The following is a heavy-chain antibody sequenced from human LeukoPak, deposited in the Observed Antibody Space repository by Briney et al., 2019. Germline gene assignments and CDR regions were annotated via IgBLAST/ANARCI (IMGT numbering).Heavy chain of an antibody. D-gene: IGHD2/OR15-2a*01. CDR1: GFTFSDHY. J-gene: IGHJ4*02. CDR2: IRNKANRYTT. Sequence: GGSLRLSCAVSGFTFSDHYMDWVRQAPGKGLEWVGRIRNKANRYTTEYAASVKGRFSISRDDSRNSLYLQTNSLKTEDTAVYYCVRGRNSFDYWGQGTLVTVSS. V-gene: IGHV3-72*01. CDR3: VRGRNSFDY.